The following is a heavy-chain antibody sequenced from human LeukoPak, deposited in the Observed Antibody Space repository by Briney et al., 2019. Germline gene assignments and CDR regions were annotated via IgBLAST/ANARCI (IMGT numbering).Heavy chain of an antibody. D-gene: IGHD3-10*01. CDR3: ARAKYYGSGSYYNNWFDP. CDR1: GGSISSYY. Sequence: SETLSLTCTVSGGSISSYYWSWIRQPAGKGLEWIGRIYTSGSTNYNPSLKSRVTISVDTSKNQFSLKLSSVTAADTAVYYCARAKYYGSGSYYNNWFDPWGQGTLVTVSS. CDR2: IYTSGST. J-gene: IGHJ5*02. V-gene: IGHV4-4*07.